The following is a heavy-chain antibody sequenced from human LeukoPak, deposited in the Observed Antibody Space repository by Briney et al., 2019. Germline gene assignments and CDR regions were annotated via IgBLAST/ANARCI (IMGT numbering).Heavy chain of an antibody. Sequence: ASVKVSCKASGYTFTSYGISWVRQAPGQGLEWMGWISAYNGNTNYAQKLQGRITMTTDTSTSTAYMELRSLRSDDTAVYYCASFPQPVPGAAFDIWGQGTMVTVSS. CDR2: ISAYNGNT. CDR3: ASFPQPVPGAAFDI. V-gene: IGHV1-18*01. D-gene: IGHD6-6*01. J-gene: IGHJ3*02. CDR1: GYTFTSYG.